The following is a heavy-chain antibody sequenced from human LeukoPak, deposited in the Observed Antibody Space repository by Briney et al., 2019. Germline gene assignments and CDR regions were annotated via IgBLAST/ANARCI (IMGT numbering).Heavy chain of an antibody. CDR2: ISYDGSNK. CDR3: ARKSCYYDTLPSPIDY. Sequence: PGRSLRLSCAASGFTFSSYAMHWVRQAPGKGLEWVAVISYDGSNKYYADSVKGRFTISRDNSKNTLYLQMNSLRAEDTAVYYCARKSCYYDTLPSPIDYWGQGTLVTVSS. D-gene: IGHD3-22*01. J-gene: IGHJ4*02. V-gene: IGHV3-30-3*01. CDR1: GFTFSSYA.